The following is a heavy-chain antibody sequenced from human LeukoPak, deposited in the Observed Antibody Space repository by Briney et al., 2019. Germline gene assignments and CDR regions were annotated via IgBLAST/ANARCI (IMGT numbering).Heavy chain of an antibody. D-gene: IGHD2-15*01. CDR1: GFTVSSNY. CDR3: AKTALSDPSGHYYYMDV. V-gene: IGHV3-53*05. J-gene: IGHJ6*03. CDR2: IYSGGST. Sequence: PGGSLRLSCAASGFTVSSNYMSWVRQAPGKGLEWVSVIYSGGSTYYADSVKGRFTISRDNANDMVYLQMDSLRPEDTALYYCAKTALSDPSGHYYYMDVWGKGTTVTISS.